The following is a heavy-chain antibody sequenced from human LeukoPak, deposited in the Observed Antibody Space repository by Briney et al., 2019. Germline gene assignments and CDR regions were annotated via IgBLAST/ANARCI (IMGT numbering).Heavy chain of an antibody. Sequence: KPSETLSLTCAVYGGSFSGYYWSWIRQPPGKGLEWIGEINHSGSTNYNPSLKSRVTISVDTSKNQFSLKLSSVTAADTAVYYCAGGPLFAVGLDYWGQGTLVTVSS. CDR2: INHSGST. J-gene: IGHJ4*02. CDR1: GGSFSGYY. D-gene: IGHD2-21*01. V-gene: IGHV4-34*01. CDR3: AGGPLFAVGLDY.